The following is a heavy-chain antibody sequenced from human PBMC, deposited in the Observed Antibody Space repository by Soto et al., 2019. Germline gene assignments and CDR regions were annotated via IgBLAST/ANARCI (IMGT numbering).Heavy chain of an antibody. CDR1: GFTFSSYS. CDR3: ARDPGQEHIVVVPAAIFNWFDP. J-gene: IGHJ5*02. Sequence: EVQLVESGGGLVQPGGSLRLSCAASGFTFSSYSMNWVRQAPGKGLEWVSYISSSSSTIYYADSVKGRFNISRDNAKNSRYLHMNSLRAEDTAVYYCARDPGQEHIVVVPAAIFNWFDPWGQGTLVTVSS. V-gene: IGHV3-48*01. D-gene: IGHD2-2*01. CDR2: ISSSSSTI.